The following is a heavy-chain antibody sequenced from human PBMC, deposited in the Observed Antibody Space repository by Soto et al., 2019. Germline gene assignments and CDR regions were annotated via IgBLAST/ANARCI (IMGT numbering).Heavy chain of an antibody. CDR1: GFTFSSYA. V-gene: IGHV3-23*01. Sequence: EVQLLESGGGLVQPGGSLRLSCAASGFTFSSYAMSWVRQAPGKGLEWVSAISGSGGSTYYADSVKGRFTISRDNSKNTLYLQMNSLRAEDTAVYYCAKVGGDYDYIWGCYRHEFDYWGQGTLVTVSS. CDR3: AKVGGDYDYIWGCYRHEFDY. CDR2: ISGSGGST. J-gene: IGHJ4*02. D-gene: IGHD3-16*02.